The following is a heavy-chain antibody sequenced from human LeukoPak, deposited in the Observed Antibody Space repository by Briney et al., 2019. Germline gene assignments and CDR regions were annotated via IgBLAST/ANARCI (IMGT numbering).Heavy chain of an antibody. CDR2: IKSGGGLT. V-gene: IGHV3-74*01. D-gene: IGHD3-10*01. Sequence: GGSLRLSCAASGFTFSDYWMHWVRQAPGKGLVWVSRIKSGGGLTNYADSVKGRFTISRDNTKNTLYLQLNSLRAEDTAVYYCARLQKPPSVYGSGMNWGQGTLVTVSS. CDR3: ARLQKPPSVYGSGMN. J-gene: IGHJ4*02. CDR1: GFTFSDYW.